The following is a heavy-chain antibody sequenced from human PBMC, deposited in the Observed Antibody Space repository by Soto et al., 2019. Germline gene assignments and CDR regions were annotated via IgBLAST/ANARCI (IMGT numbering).Heavy chain of an antibody. CDR1: GGSISSGGYY. CDR3: ARVREYSNYYYYYMDV. J-gene: IGHJ6*03. CDR2: IYYSGST. V-gene: IGHV4-31*03. D-gene: IGHD4-4*01. Sequence: QVQLQESGPGLVKPSQTLSLTCTVSGGSISSGGYYWCWIRQHPGKGLEWIGYIYYSGSTYYNPSLKSRVTISVDTSKNQFSLKLSSVTAADTAVYYCARVREYSNYYYYYMDVWGKGTTVTVSS.